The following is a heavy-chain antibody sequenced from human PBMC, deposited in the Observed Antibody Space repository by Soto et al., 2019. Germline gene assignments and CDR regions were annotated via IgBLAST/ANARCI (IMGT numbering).Heavy chain of an antibody. CDR1: GFSLTTSGVG. V-gene: IGHV2-5*02. Sequence: QITLNESGPTVVKPAVTLTLTCTFSGFSLTTSGVGVGWIRQSPGKAPEWLALIYWDDDKRYSSSLKSKLTITKDPPKNQVVLTMASVDPADTATYYCAHRILRTVFGLVTTTAIYFDFWGQGTPVVVSS. CDR2: IYWDDDK. CDR3: AHRILRTVFGLVTTTAIYFDF. D-gene: IGHD3-3*01. J-gene: IGHJ4*02.